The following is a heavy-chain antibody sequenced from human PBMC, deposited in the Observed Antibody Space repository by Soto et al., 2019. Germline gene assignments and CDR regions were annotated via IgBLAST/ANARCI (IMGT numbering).Heavy chain of an antibody. CDR1: GYSFTNYG. D-gene: IGHD6-19*01. V-gene: IGHV1-18*01. CDR2: ISAYNGDT. J-gene: IGHJ6*03. CDR3: ARDRGVAPPVAGNAHYYYYIDG. Sequence: DQLVQSGGEVKKPGASVKVSCKASGYSFTNYGITWVRQAPGQGFEWMGWISAYNGDTNYAQKLQGRVTMTTDASTSRSYMEWRSLRSDDTALYYCARDRGVAPPVAGNAHYYYYIDGWGKGTTGTVSS.